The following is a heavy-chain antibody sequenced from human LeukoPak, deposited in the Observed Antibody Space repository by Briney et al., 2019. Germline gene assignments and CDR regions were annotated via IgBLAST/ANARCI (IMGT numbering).Heavy chain of an antibody. J-gene: IGHJ4*02. V-gene: IGHV1-2*02. CDR1: GYTFIAYY. D-gene: IGHD6-6*01. CDR3: ALERGAALDY. Sequence: ASVKVSCMASGYTFIAYYMHWVRQAPGQGLEWMGWINPKNGDTNYEQKFQGRVTMTRDTSISTVYMEVSRLRSDETAVFYCALERGAALDYWGQGTLVTVSS. CDR2: INPKNGDT.